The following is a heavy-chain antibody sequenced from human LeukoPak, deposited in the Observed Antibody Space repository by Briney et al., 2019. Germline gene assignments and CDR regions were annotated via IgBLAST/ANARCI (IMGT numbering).Heavy chain of an antibody. V-gene: IGHV1-18*01. CDR3: ARDFNGVDYYYYGMDV. D-gene: IGHD2-8*01. Sequence: ASVKVSCKASGYTFTSYGISWVRQAPGQGLEWMGWISAYNGNINYAQKLQGRVTMTTDTSTSTAYMELRSLRSDDTAVYYCARDFNGVDYYYYGMDVWGQGTTVTVSS. CDR2: ISAYNGNI. J-gene: IGHJ6*02. CDR1: GYTFTSYG.